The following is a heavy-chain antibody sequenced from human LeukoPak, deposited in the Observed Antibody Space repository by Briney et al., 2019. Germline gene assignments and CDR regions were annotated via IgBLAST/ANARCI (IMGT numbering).Heavy chain of an antibody. Sequence: PGGSLRLSCVVSGIKLSNYGMSWVRQAPGKGLEWVSGIREAGGGTKYADSVKGRFTISRDNSKNTLYLQMNSLRAEDTAVYYCARDLNWSYYDSSGYPDYWGQGTLVTVSS. CDR2: IREAGGGT. J-gene: IGHJ4*02. CDR3: ARDLNWSYYDSSGYPDY. CDR1: GIKLSNYG. V-gene: IGHV3-23*01. D-gene: IGHD3-22*01.